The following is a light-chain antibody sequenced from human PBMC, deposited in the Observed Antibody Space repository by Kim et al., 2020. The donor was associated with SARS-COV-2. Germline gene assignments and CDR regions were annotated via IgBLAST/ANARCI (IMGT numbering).Light chain of an antibody. CDR1: QSISSN. J-gene: IGKJ4*01. CDR2: DAS. V-gene: IGKV3-15*01. CDR3: QQYKHWPLT. Sequence: EVVMTQSPATLSVSPGERATLSCRASQSISSNFAWYQQKRGQAPRLLIYDASTRATRTPDRFSGSWSATESTLTISSLQSEDFAVYYCQQYKHWPLTFGGGTKVDIK.